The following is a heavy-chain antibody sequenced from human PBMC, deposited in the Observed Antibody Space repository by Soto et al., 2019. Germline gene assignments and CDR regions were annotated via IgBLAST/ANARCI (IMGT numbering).Heavy chain of an antibody. CDR3: ATDPGRLRPRMTYYYYYGMDV. V-gene: IGHV1-18*01. J-gene: IGHJ6*02. CDR2: ISAYNGNT. D-gene: IGHD5-12*01. Sequence: ASVKVSCKASGYTFTSYGISWVRQAPGQGLEWMGWISAYNGNTNYAQKLQGRVTMTTDTSTSTAYMELRSLRSEDTAVYYCATDPGRLRPRMTYYYYYGMDVWGQGTTVTVSS. CDR1: GYTFTSYG.